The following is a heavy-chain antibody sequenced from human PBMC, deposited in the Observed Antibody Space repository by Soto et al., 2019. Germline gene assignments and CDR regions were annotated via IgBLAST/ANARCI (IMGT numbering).Heavy chain of an antibody. D-gene: IGHD1-26*01. CDR1: GGSISSGDYY. CDR2: IYYSGST. V-gene: IGHV4-30-4*01. J-gene: IGHJ4*02. CDR3: ARDLGGFYYFDY. Sequence: QVQLQESGPGLVKPSQTLSLTCTVSGGSISSGDYYWSWIRQPPGKGLEWIGYIYYSGSTYYNPSPKSRVTIAVDTSKNHFSLKLSSVTAADTAVYYCARDLGGFYYFDYWGQGTLVTVSS.